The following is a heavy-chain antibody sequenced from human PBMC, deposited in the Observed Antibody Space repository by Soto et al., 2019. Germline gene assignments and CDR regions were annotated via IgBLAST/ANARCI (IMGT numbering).Heavy chain of an antibody. CDR2: ISGSGGST. V-gene: IGHV3-23*01. J-gene: IGHJ4*02. D-gene: IGHD3-3*01. Sequence: PGGSLRLSCAASGFTFSSYAMSCVRQAPGKGLGWVSAISGSGGSTYYADSVKGRFTISRDNSKNTLYLQMNSLRAEDTAVYYCAKGTNTYYDFWSGYDSEYYFDYWGQGTLVTVSS. CDR3: AKGTNTYYDFWSGYDSEYYFDY. CDR1: GFTFSSYA.